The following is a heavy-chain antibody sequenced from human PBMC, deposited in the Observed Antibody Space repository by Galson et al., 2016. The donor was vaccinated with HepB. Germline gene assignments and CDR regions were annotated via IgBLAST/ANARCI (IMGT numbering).Heavy chain of an antibody. J-gene: IGHJ6*03. CDR1: EFTFCSYW. CDR2: VNRDGSGT. D-gene: IGHD3-16*01. Sequence: SLRLSCAASEFTFCSYWLHWVRQAPGKGVVWVSRVNRDGSGTGYADSVKGRFTISRDNAKNMLFMQMNSLKVEDTAVYYCARSYVPGSDRKNYYMDVWGRGTTVTVSS. V-gene: IGHV3-74*01. CDR3: ARSYVPGSDRKNYYMDV.